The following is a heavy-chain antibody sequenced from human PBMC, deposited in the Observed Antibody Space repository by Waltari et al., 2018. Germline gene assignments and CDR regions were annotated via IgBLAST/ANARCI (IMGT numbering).Heavy chain of an antibody. V-gene: IGHV3-23*01. Sequence: EVQLLESGGGLVQPGGSLRLSCAASGLTFSLSAMIWVRQAPGEGLEWVSSISGGGGTKEYADSVEGRFTVSRDNSKNTASLQMDSLRAEDTALYYCCSVQVPLAIANCGQGTLVTVAS. J-gene: IGHJ4*02. CDR1: GLTFSLSA. CDR3: CSVQVPLAIAN. CDR2: ISGGGGTK. D-gene: IGHD1-1*01.